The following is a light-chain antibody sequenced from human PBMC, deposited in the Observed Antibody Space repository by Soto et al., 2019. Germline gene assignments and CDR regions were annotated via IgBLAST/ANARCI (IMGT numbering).Light chain of an antibody. J-gene: IGKJ4*01. CDR1: QSVSTY. CDR3: QQRRSSLT. V-gene: IGKV3-11*01. Sequence: IVLTQSPATLSLSPGERATLSCRASQSVSTYLAWYQQKSGQAPRLLIYDVSKRATGIPPRFSGSGAGTDFTLTISSLEPEDSATYHCQQRRSSLTFGGGTKVEIK. CDR2: DVS.